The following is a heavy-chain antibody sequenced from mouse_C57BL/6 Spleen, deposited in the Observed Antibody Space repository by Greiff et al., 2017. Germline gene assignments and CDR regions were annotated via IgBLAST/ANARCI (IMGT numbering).Heavy chain of an antibody. J-gene: IGHJ3*01. CDR2: ISYSGST. V-gene: IGHV3-1*01. CDR1: GYSITSGYD. Sequence: ESGPGMVKPSQSLSLTCTVTGYSITSGYDWHWIRHFPGNKLEWMGYISYSGSTNYNPSLKSRISITHDTSKNHFFLKLNSVTTEDTATYYCARDSFSWDGGAWFAYWGQGPLVTVSA. CDR3: ARDSFSWDGGAWFAY. D-gene: IGHD4-1*01.